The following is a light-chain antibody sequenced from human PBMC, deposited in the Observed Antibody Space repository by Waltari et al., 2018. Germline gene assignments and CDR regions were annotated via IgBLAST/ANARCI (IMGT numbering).Light chain of an antibody. J-gene: IGKJ4*01. CDR2: GTS. CDR3: QQYDGEVVT. Sequence: EIVLTQSPGTLSLSPGERATLSCRASQCVTSISLTWYQQKLGQAPTLLIYGTSSSATGIPYRFSGSGSGTDFTLTISRLEPEDFAVYYCQQYDGEVVTFGGGTKVEI. CDR1: QCVTSIS. V-gene: IGKV3-20*01.